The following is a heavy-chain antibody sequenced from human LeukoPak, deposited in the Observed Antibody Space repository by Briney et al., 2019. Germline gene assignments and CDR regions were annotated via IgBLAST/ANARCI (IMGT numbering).Heavy chain of an antibody. CDR1: GFTFSSYG. V-gene: IGHV3-30*02. D-gene: IGHD2-2*01. J-gene: IGHJ3*02. Sequence: GGSLRLSCAASGFTFSSYGTHWVRQAPGKGLEWVAFIRYDGSNKYYADAVKGRFTISRDNSKDTLYLQMNSLRAEDTAVYCCAKEYCSSTSCVISRVGAFDIWGQGTMVTVSS. CDR2: IRYDGSNK. CDR3: AKEYCSSTSCVISRVGAFDI.